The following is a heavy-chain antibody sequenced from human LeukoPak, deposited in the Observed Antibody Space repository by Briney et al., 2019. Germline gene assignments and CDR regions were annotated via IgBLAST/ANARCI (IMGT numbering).Heavy chain of an antibody. D-gene: IGHD6-19*01. CDR1: GFTFSSYA. J-gene: IGHJ4*02. Sequence: GGSLGLSCAASGFTFSSYAMHWVRQAPGKGLEYVSAISSNGGSTYYANSVEGRFTISRDNSKNTLYLQMGSLRAEDMAVYYCARVRGTGYSSGLGDYWGQGTLVTVSS. CDR3: ARVRGTGYSSGLGDY. V-gene: IGHV3-64*01. CDR2: ISSNGGST.